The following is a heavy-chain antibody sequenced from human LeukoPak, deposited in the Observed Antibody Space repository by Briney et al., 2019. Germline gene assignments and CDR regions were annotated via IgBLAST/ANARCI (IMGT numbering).Heavy chain of an antibody. J-gene: IGHJ5*02. D-gene: IGHD6-13*01. V-gene: IGHV1-18*01. CDR3: ARGYIAADDNS. Sequence: SVKVSCKASGYTFTNYGISWVRQAPGQGLEWMGWISAYNGNTNYAQKLQGRVTMTTDTSTSTAYMELSRLGSDDTAVYFCARGYIAADDNSWGQGTLVTVSS. CDR1: GYTFTNYG. CDR2: ISAYNGNT.